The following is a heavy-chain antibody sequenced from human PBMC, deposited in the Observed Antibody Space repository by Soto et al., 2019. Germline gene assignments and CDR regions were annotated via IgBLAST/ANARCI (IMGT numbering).Heavy chain of an antibody. V-gene: IGHV1-3*01. Sequence: QVQLVQSGGEVKKPGASVKVSCKASGYTFSGYAIHWVRQAPGQRPEWMGWIDANNGKTKYSEKFQGRLTITRDTSATTAYMELSRLGSEDTAVYYCARGRWTQRTADYYLDYWGQGTLVTVSS. CDR3: ARGRWTQRTADYYLDY. D-gene: IGHD1-1*01. CDR2: IDANNGKT. CDR1: GYTFSGYA. J-gene: IGHJ4*02.